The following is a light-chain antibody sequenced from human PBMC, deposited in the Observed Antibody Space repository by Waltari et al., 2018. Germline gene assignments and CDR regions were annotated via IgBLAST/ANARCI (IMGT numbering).Light chain of an antibody. V-gene: IGLV2-8*01. J-gene: IGLJ1*01. Sequence: QSALTQPPSASGSPGQSVTISCTGTSRDVGGYKYVSWYQQPPAKVPKLMIYEVSKRPSGVPDRFAGSTSGNTASLTVSGLQAEDEADYYCSSYAGSIYVFGTGTKVTVL. CDR1: SRDVGGYKY. CDR2: EVS. CDR3: SSYAGSIYV.